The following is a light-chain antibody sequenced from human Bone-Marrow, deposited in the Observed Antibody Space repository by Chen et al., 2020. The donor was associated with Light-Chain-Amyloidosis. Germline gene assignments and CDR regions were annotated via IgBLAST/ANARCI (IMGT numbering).Light chain of an antibody. J-gene: IGLJ3*02. V-gene: IGLV3-21*02. CDR1: NIGPTS. CDR2: DDS. CDR3: QVWDRRSDRPV. Sequence: SYVLTQPSSVSVAPGQTATIACGGNNIGPTSVHWYQHTPGQAPPLVVYDDSDRPSGVPERLSGSNPGNPATQTTSRVEAGDEADYYCQVWDRRSDRPVFGGGTKLTVL.